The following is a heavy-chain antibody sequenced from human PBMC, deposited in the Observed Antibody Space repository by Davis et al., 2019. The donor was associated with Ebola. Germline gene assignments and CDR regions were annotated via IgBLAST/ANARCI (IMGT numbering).Heavy chain of an antibody. CDR1: GYTFTSYA. CDR2: INAGNGNT. V-gene: IGHV1-18*01. D-gene: IGHD3-22*01. J-gene: IGHJ6*02. CDR3: ARDFESTSSMIFNGMDV. Sequence: VSVKVSCKASGYTFTSYAISWVRQAPGQRLEWMGWINAGNGNTNYAQKLQGRVTMTTDTSTSTAYMELSSLRSEDTAVYYCARDFESTSSMIFNGMDVWGQGTTVTVSS.